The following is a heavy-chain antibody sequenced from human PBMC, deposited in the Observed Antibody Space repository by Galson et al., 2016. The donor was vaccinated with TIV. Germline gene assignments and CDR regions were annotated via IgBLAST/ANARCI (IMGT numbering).Heavy chain of an antibody. Sequence: SLRLSCAASGLSVSINYMAWVRQAPGKGLEWVSLISAGGNTYYPDSVKGRFTISRDNSKNTLYLQMNSLRVEDTAVCYCARDRVVDATYYYYYYGMDVWGQGTAVIVSS. V-gene: IGHV3-66*02. CDR1: GLSVSINY. J-gene: IGHJ6*02. CDR2: ISAGGNT. D-gene: IGHD2-15*01. CDR3: ARDRVVDATYYYYYYGMDV.